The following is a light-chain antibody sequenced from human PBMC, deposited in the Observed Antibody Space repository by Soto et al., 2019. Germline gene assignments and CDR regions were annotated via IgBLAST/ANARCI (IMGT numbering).Light chain of an antibody. V-gene: IGKV3-11*01. Sequence: IVLTQNPATLSLSPGERATLSCRASQSINGYLAWYQHKPGQAPRLLIDDASNRATGIPARFSGSGSGTDFTLTISSLEPEDFAVHYCQQRSNCPPWTSGQRTKADIK. J-gene: IGKJ1*01. CDR1: QSINGY. CDR2: DAS. CDR3: QQRSNCPPWT.